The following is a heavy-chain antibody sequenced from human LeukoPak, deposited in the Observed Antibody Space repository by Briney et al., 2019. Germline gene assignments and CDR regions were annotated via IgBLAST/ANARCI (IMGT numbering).Heavy chain of an antibody. Sequence: SQTLSLTCTVSAGSINSDDYYWSWIRPPAGKGLEWNGRICSPGTNYIYNPSLKSRVTISIDTSTNQFSLKLTSVTAGDTAVYYCARGIGTSYESSRDAFDIWGQGTMVTVSS. CDR1: AGSINSDDYY. V-gene: IGHV4-61*02. CDR2: ICSPGTN. J-gene: IGHJ3*02. D-gene: IGHD3-22*01. CDR3: ARGIGTSYESSRDAFDI.